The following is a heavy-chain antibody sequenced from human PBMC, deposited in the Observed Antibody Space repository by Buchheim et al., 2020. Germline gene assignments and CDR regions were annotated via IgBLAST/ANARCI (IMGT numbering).Heavy chain of an antibody. Sequence: QVQLQQWGAGLLKPSETLSLTCAVYGGSFSGYYWSWIRQPPGKGLEWIGEINHSGSTNYNPSLKSRVTISVDMSKNQFSLKLSSVTAADTAVYYCARVDIVVVPGAGDGMNVWGQGTT. CDR3: ARVDIVVVPGAGDGMNV. CDR1: GGSFSGYY. V-gene: IGHV4-34*01. CDR2: INHSGST. J-gene: IGHJ6*02. D-gene: IGHD2-2*03.